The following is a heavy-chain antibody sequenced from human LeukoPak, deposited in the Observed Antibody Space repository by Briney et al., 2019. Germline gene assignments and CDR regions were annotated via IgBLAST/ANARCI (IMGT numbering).Heavy chain of an antibody. CDR2: IYFSGGT. V-gene: IGHV4-59*08. D-gene: IGHD2-15*01. CDR3: ARHGQDKDSRNQGDAFDI. CDR1: GDSITNFY. J-gene: IGHJ3*02. Sequence: SETLSLTCSVFGDSITNFYWSWIRQPPGKGLEWLGNIYFSGGTNYNPSLQSRVTVSLDTSKNHFSLKMTSVTAADTAVYFCARHGQDKDSRNQGDAFDIWGQGTMVIVSS.